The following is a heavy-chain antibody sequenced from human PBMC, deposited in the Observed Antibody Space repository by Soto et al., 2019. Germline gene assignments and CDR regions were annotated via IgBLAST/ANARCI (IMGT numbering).Heavy chain of an antibody. CDR2: ISYDGSNK. V-gene: IGHV3-30*18. Sequence: GGSLRLSCAASGFTFSSYGMHWVRQAPGKGLEWVAVISYDGSNKYYADSVKGRFTISRDNSKNTLYLQMNSLRAEDTAVYYCAKDRAGIWSYYYYGMDVCGQGTTVTGSS. D-gene: IGHD6-13*01. CDR1: GFTFSSYG. J-gene: IGHJ6*02. CDR3: AKDRAGIWSYYYYGMDV.